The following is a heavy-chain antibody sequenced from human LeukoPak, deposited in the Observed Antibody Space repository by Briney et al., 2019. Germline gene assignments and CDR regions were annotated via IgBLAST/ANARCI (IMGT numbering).Heavy chain of an antibody. V-gene: IGHV3-23*01. J-gene: IGHJ4*02. CDR1: GFTFGDYA. D-gene: IGHD5-12*01. CDR3: AKDRWLPFDY. CDR2: ISASGVGT. Sequence: GGSLRLSCTASGFTFGDYAMSWVRQAPGKGLEWVSDISASGVGTYYADSVKGRFTISRDNSKNTLYLQMNSLSADDTAVYYCAKDRWLPFDYWGQGTLVTVSS.